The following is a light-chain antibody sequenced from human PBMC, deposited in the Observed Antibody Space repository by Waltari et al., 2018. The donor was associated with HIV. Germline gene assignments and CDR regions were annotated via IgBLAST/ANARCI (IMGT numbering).Light chain of an antibody. CDR3: QVWHRDSEHYV. V-gene: IGLV3-21*02. CDR2: DDR. Sequence: SYVLTQPPSVPVAPGQTARITCGGHDIGSQSVQWYQQKPGQAPVLVVYDDRYRPSGSPERFSGSNCGSTATLTISRVEAGDEADYYCQVWHRDSEHYVFGTGTKVTVL. CDR1: DIGSQS. J-gene: IGLJ1*01.